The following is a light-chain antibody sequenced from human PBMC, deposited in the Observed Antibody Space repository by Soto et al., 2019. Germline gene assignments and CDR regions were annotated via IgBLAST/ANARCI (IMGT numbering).Light chain of an antibody. CDR2: HAS. CDR1: QRISSN. J-gene: IGKJ1*01. CDR3: QRYNNWPPWT. Sequence: EIVMTQSPATLSVSPGERATLSCRASQRISSNLAWYQQKPGQAPRLLIYHASTRATGIPARFSGSASGREFTLTISSLQSEDFAVYYCQRYNNWPPWTFGQGTKVEIK. V-gene: IGKV3-15*01.